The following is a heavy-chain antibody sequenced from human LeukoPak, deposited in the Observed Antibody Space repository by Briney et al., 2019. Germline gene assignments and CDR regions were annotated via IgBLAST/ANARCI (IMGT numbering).Heavy chain of an antibody. J-gene: IGHJ3*02. CDR3: ARGWRFDI. D-gene: IGHD2-15*01. CDR2: IRQDGSEK. Sequence: GGSLRLSCTASGFTFSGHWMSWVRQAPGKGLEWVASIRQDGSEKHYVDSVEGRFIISRDNAKNSPHLQMNSLRAEDTAVYYCARGWRFDIWGQGTMVTVSS. CDR1: GFTFSGHW. V-gene: IGHV3-7*01.